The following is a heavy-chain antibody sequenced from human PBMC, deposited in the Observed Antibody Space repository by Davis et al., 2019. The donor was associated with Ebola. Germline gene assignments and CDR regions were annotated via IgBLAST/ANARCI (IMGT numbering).Heavy chain of an antibody. V-gene: IGHV3-21*01. J-gene: IGHJ4*02. Sequence: GESLKISCAASGFTFSSYSMNWVRQAPGKGLEWVSSISSSSSYIYYADSVKGRFTISRDNAKNSLYLQMNSLRAEDTAVYYCARDYYGRKVLDYWGQGTLVTVSS. D-gene: IGHD4-23*01. CDR2: ISSSSSYI. CDR3: ARDYYGRKVLDY. CDR1: GFTFSSYS.